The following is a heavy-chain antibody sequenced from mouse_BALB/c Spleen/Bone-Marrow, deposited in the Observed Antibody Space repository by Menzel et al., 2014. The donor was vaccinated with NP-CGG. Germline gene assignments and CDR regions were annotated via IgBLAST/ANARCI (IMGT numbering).Heavy chain of an antibody. CDR2: ISSGGSYT. V-gene: IGHV5-6*02. J-gene: IGHJ2*01. CDR3: ARQTYYDYDGYFDY. Sequence: EVMLVESGGDLVKPGGSLRLSCAASGFTFSSYGMSWVRQTPDKRLEWVATISSGGSYTYYPDSVKGRFTISRDNAKNTLYLQTSSLKSEDTAMYYCARQTYYDYDGYFDYWGQGTTLTVSS. CDR1: GFTFSSYG. D-gene: IGHD2-4*01.